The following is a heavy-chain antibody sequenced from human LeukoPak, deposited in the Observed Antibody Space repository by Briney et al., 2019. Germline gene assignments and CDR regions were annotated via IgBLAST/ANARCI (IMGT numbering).Heavy chain of an antibody. Sequence: GGSLRLSCAASGFTFSSYAMSWVRQAPGKGLEWVSAISGSGGSTYYADSVKGRFTISRDNSKNTLYLRMNSLRAEDTAVYYCAKASGGGIVVVVAATADYWGQGTLVTVSS. CDR2: ISGSGGST. V-gene: IGHV3-23*01. J-gene: IGHJ4*02. CDR1: GFTFSSYA. D-gene: IGHD2-15*01. CDR3: AKASGGGIVVVVAATADY.